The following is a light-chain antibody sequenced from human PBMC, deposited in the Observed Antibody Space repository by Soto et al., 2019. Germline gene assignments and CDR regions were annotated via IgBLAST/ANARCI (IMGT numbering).Light chain of an antibody. CDR3: QQYDRSPLT. CDR2: GPS. CDR1: QSISSSY. Sequence: DIVLTQSPGTRSLAPGGRATRSWRASQSISSSYLAWYQQKPGQAPRLLIYGPSSRATGIPDRFSGSGSGTNFTLTISRLEPEDFALYHCQQYDRSPLTFGGGTKVDIK. V-gene: IGKV3-20*01. J-gene: IGKJ4*02.